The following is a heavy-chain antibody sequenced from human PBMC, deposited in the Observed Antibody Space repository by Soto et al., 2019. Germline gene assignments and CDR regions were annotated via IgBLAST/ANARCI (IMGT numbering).Heavy chain of an antibody. Sequence: GGSLRLSCAASGFTFSSYAMSWVRQAPGKGLEWVSAISGSGGSTYYADSVKGRFTISRDNSKNTLYLQMNSLTAEDTAAYNWPKDPSENNPPYSLDYWAHGTRVTVSS. V-gene: IGHV3-23*01. CDR1: GFTFSSYA. CDR2: ISGSGGST. CDR3: PKDPSENNPPYSLDY. J-gene: IGHJ4*01. D-gene: IGHD1-1*01.